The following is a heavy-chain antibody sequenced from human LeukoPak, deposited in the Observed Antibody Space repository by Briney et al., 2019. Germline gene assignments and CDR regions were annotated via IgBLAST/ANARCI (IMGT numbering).Heavy chain of an antibody. Sequence: LPGGSLRLSCAASGFTFSSYAMSWVRQAPGKGLEWVSLISGSGGTTYYADSVKGRFTISRDDAKESLYLQMNSLRAEDTAIYYCARQSSGIAATDKIDYWGQGVLVTVSS. J-gene: IGHJ4*02. CDR2: ISGSGGTT. V-gene: IGHV3-23*01. CDR3: ARQSSGIAATDKIDY. CDR1: GFTFSSYA. D-gene: IGHD6-13*01.